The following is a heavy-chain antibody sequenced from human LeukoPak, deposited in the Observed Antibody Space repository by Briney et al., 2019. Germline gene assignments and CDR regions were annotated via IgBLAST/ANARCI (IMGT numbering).Heavy chain of an antibody. CDR1: GGSISSGSYY. CDR2: IYYSAST. Sequence: PSETLSLTCTVSGGSISSGSYYWSWIRQPPGKGLEWIGYIYYSASTNYYPSLKSRVTISVDTSKNQFSLKLSSVTAADTAVYYCGRVRLNYYDSSGYLDYYYMDVWGKGSTVTVSS. D-gene: IGHD3-22*01. CDR3: GRVRLNYYDSSGYLDYYYMDV. V-gene: IGHV4-61*01. J-gene: IGHJ6*03.